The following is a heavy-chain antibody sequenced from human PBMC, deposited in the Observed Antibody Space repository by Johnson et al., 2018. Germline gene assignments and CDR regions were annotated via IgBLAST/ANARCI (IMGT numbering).Heavy chain of an antibody. Sequence: QVQLQESGPGLVKPSETLSLTCTVSGGSISSYYWSWIRQPPGKGLEWIGYIYYSGSTNYNPSPKSRVTIPVDTSKNQFSLKLSSVTAADTAVYFCAKDIWPTGYSGSYRPAFDIWGQGTMVTVSS. J-gene: IGHJ3*02. V-gene: IGHV4-59*01. CDR3: AKDIWPTGYSGSYRPAFDI. CDR1: GGSISSYY. CDR2: IYYSGST. D-gene: IGHD1-26*01.